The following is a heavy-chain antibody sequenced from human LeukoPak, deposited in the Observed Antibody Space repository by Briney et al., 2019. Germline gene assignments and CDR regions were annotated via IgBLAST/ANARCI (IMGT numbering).Heavy chain of an antibody. Sequence: ASVKVSCKASGYTFTSYAMNWVRQAPGQGLEWMGWINTNTGNPTYAQGFTGRFVFSLDTSVSTAYLQISSLKAEDTAVYYCARDRKAFVAGTGPRHNWFDPWGQGTLVTVSS. CDR3: ARDRKAFVAGTGPRHNWFDP. CDR1: GYTFTSYA. D-gene: IGHD6-19*01. CDR2: INTNTGNP. J-gene: IGHJ5*02. V-gene: IGHV7-4-1*02.